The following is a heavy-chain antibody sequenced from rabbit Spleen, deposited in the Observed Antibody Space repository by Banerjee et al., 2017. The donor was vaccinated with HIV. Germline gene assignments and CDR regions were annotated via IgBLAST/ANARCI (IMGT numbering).Heavy chain of an antibody. V-gene: IGHV1S45*01. CDR3: ARGGGL. CDR1: GIDFTKYY. J-gene: IGHJ4*01. CDR2: INMVTGKS. Sequence: QEQLTETGGGLVQPGGSLTLSCKASGIDFTKYYITWVRQAPGKGLEWITCINMVTGKSVYASWAKGRFIMSRTSSTKVTLQMTSLTAADTATYFCARGGGLWGQGTLVTVS.